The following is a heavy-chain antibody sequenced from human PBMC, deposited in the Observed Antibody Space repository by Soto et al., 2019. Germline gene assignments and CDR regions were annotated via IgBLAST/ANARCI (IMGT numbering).Heavy chain of an antibody. V-gene: IGHV4-59*08. Sequence: QVQLQESGPGLVRPSETLSLTCTVSSDSISSYSWIWIRQSPGKGLEWIGYTDYSGNTNYNPSLKSRVSVSGATSKNQFSLRLSSVTAADTAVYYCARAVGDPLYYLDYWGQGTLVTVSS. CDR3: ARAVGDPLYYLDY. CDR1: SDSISSYS. CDR2: TDYSGNT. J-gene: IGHJ4*02. D-gene: IGHD6-19*01.